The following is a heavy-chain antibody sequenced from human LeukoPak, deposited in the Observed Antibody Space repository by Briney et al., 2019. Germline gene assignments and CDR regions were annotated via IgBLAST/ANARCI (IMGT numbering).Heavy chain of an antibody. CDR2: IYYSGST. V-gene: IGHV4-59*01. CDR1: GGSISSYY. D-gene: IGHD6-13*01. Sequence: PSETLSLTCTVSGGSISSYYWSWIRQPPGKGLEWIGYIYYSGSTNYNPSLKSRVTISVDTSKNQFSLKLSSVTAADTAVYYCARDRYSSSWYVPSDPWGQGTLVAVSS. J-gene: IGHJ5*02. CDR3: ARDRYSSSWYVPSDP.